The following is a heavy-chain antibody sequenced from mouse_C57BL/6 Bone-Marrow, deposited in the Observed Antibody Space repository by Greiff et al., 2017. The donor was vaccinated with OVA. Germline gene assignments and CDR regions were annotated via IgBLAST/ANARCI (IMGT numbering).Heavy chain of an antibody. V-gene: IGHV1-5*01. CDR1: GYTFTSYW. D-gene: IGHD1-1*01. J-gene: IGHJ2*01. CDR2: IYPGNSDT. CDR3: TRYYGSSYGFDY. Sequence: EVQLQESGTVLARPGASVKMSCKTSGYTFTSYWMHWVKQRPGQGLEWIGAIYPGNSDTSYNQKVKGKAKLTAVTSASTAYMELSILTNEDSAVYYCTRYYGSSYGFDYWGQGTTLTVSS.